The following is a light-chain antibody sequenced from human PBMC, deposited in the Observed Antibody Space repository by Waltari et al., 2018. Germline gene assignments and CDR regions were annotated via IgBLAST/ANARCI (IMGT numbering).Light chain of an antibody. V-gene: IGLV2-14*01. CDR3: SSFTSSSTWV. J-gene: IGLJ3*02. CDR2: DVN. Sequence: QSALTQPASVSGSPGQSITISCTGTSSDVGCYNYVSWYQQHPGKAPKLMIYDVNNRPSGVSNRFSGSKSGNTASLTISGLQAEDEADYYCSSFTSSSTWVFGGGTNLTVL. CDR1: SSDVGCYNY.